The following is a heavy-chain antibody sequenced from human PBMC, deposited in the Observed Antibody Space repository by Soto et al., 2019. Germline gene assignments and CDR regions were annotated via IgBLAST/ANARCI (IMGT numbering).Heavy chain of an antibody. Sequence: EVQLVESGGSLVQPGGSLRLSCAASGFTFSSYSMNWVRQAPGQGLEWVSYISSSSSTIYYADSVKGRFTISRDNAKNSLYLQMNSLRDEDTAVYYCERNYYDTNDAFDLWGQGTMVTVSS. CDR2: ISSSSSTI. V-gene: IGHV3-48*02. J-gene: IGHJ3*01. CDR1: GFTFSSYS. D-gene: IGHD3-22*01. CDR3: ERNYYDTNDAFDL.